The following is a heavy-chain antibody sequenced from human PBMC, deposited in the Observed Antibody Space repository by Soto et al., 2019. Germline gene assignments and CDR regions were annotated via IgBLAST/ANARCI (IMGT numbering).Heavy chain of an antibody. D-gene: IGHD4-17*01. CDR3: AKSLLGDDAYFDY. V-gene: IGHV3-23*01. J-gene: IGHJ4*02. CDR2: ISGSGGST. CDR1: GFTFSSYA. Sequence: GGSLRLSCAASGFTFSSYAMSWVRQAPWKGLEWVSAISGSGGSTYYADSVKGRFTISRDNSKNTLYLQMNSLRAEDTAVYYCAKSLLGDDAYFDYWGQGTLVTVSS.